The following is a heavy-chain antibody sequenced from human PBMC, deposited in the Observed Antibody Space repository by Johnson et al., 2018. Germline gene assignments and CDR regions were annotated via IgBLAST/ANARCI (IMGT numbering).Heavy chain of an antibody. Sequence: EVQLLESGGGLVQPGGSLRLSCVASGFSFSRSVMSWVRQAPGKGLEWVSTFDGGSGSTYYADSVKGRFTISRDSSKNTLYLQLNSLRGDDSAVYYCAYRMAALGQKYFQDWGQGALVIVSS. CDR3: AYRMAALGQKYFQD. D-gene: IGHD5-12*01. CDR1: GFSFSRSV. J-gene: IGHJ1*01. V-gene: IGHV3-23*01. CDR2: FDGGSGST.